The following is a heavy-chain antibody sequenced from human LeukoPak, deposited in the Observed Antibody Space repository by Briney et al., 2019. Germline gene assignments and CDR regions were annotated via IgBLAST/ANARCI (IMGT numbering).Heavy chain of an antibody. Sequence: PGGSLRLSCAASGFTFSSYGMHWVRQAPGKGLEGVAVISYDGSNKYYADFVKGRFTISRDNSKNTLYLQMNSLRAEDTAVYYCAKAKEVYDFWSGYHSYYGMDVWGQGTTVTVSS. J-gene: IGHJ6*02. CDR1: GFTFSSYG. D-gene: IGHD3-3*01. CDR2: ISYDGSNK. V-gene: IGHV3-30*18. CDR3: AKAKEVYDFWSGYHSYYGMDV.